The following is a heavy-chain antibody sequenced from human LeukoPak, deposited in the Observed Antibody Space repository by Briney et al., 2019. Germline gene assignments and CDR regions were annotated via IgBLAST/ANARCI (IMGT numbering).Heavy chain of an antibody. CDR3: ARNMTAITRLDVFDL. Sequence: SETLSLTCTVSGTSMINSHYWGWIRQSPGKGLEWIGSIYYSGSTFYNPSLKGRITISVDTSKNHFSLELRSVTAADTAIYYCARNMTAITRLDVFDLWGPGTMVTVSS. CDR1: GTSMINSHY. V-gene: IGHV4-39*02. J-gene: IGHJ3*01. CDR2: IYYSGST. D-gene: IGHD2-21*02.